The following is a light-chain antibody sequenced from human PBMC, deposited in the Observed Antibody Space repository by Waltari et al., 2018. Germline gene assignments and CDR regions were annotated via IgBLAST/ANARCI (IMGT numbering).Light chain of an antibody. J-gene: IGLJ2*01. V-gene: IGLV3-21*02. CDR1: NIESKS. CDR3: QVWDTTTYHGV. Sequence: SYVLTQPPSVSVAPGGTASITCEGNNIESKSVHWYQQKPGQAPILFVYDDSDRPSGIPERCSGANSRNTATLTITRVEAGDGADYFCQVWDTTTYHGVFGGGTKLTVL. CDR2: DDS.